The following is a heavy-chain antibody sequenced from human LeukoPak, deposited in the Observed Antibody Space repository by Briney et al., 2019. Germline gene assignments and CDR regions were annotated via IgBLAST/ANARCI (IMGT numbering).Heavy chain of an antibody. CDR3: ARRDSSGYYLDY. CDR1: GGSISSGGYY. CDR2: IYYSGST. V-gene: IGHV4-31*03. Sequence: PSQTLSLTCTVSGGSISSGGYYWSWIRQHPGKGLEWIGYIYYSGSTYYNPSLKSRVTISVDTSKNQFSLELSSVTAADTAVYYCARRDSSGYYLDYWGQGTLVTVSS. J-gene: IGHJ4*02. D-gene: IGHD3-22*01.